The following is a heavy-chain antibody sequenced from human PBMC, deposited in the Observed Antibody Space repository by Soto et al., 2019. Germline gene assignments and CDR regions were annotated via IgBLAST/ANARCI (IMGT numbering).Heavy chain of an antibody. J-gene: IGHJ6*02. V-gene: IGHV4-59*01. CDR1: GGSISSYY. CDR2: IYYSGST. CDR3: ARDPRIASAAAGRGAYYYYGMDV. Sequence: SETLSLTCTVSGGSISSYYWSWIRQPPGKGLEWIGYIYYSGSTNYNPSLKSRVTISVDTSKNQFSLKLSSVTAADTAVYYCARDPRIASAAAGRGAYYYYGMDVWGQGTTVTVSS. D-gene: IGHD6-13*01.